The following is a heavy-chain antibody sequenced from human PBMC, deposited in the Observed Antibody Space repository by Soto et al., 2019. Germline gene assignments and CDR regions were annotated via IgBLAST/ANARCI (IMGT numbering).Heavy chain of an antibody. Sequence: LRLSCIGSGFSFSAYNMNWARQAPGKGLEWVSSIKVGSSRIYQPDSMKCRFTVSRDDARNSVYLQINSLRAEDTALYFCVRSPKIGVRGAFWGRGTQVTVSS. CDR1: GFSFSAYN. D-gene: IGHD3-16*01. CDR3: VRSPKIGVRGAF. J-gene: IGHJ1*01. CDR2: IKVGSSRI. V-gene: IGHV3-21*01.